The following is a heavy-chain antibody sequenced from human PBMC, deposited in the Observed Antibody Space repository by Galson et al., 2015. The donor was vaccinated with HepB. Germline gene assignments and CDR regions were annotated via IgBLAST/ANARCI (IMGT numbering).Heavy chain of an antibody. CDR3: AKEGADTAIVY. CDR2: FSGIGGGT. V-gene: IGHV3-23*01. CDR1: GFTFSSYA. J-gene: IGHJ4*02. D-gene: IGHD5-18*01. Sequence: SLRLSCAASGFTFSSYAMSWVRQAPGKGLEWVSAFSGIGGGTYYADSVTGRFTISRDNSKNTLYLQMNSLRAEDTAVYYCAKEGADTAIVYWGQGTLVTVSS.